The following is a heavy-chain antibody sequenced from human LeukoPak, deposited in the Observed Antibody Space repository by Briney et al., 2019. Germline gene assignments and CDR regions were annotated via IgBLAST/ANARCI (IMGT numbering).Heavy chain of an antibody. CDR3: ARRDGSLWYFDY. Sequence: KRGESLQISCQGSGSTFTNSWIACVRQVPGEGLEWLGIIYPGDFDTRYSPSFQGQVTISADKSISTASLQWRSLKASDTAMYYCARRDGSLWYFDYWGQGTLVTVSS. CDR1: GSTFTNSW. V-gene: IGHV5-51*01. CDR2: IYPGDFDT. D-gene: IGHD3-10*01. J-gene: IGHJ4*02.